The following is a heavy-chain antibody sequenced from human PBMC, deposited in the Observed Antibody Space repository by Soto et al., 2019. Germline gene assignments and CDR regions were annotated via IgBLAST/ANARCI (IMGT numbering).Heavy chain of an antibody. Sequence: PSDTMSLTCAVCGDSISINHWLTQVSQPPGKGLEWIGEIYHSGNINYNPSLKNRVTISIDKSRNQLSLELNSVTAADTAVYYCARAETFNLEWSFNWFDPWGQGILVTVSS. CDR2: IYHSGNI. CDR1: GDSISINHW. V-gene: IGHV4-4*02. D-gene: IGHD3-3*01. J-gene: IGHJ5*02. CDR3: ARAETFNLEWSFNWFDP.